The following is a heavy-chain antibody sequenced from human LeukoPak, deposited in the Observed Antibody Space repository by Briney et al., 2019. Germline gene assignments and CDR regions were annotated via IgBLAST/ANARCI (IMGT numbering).Heavy chain of an antibody. CDR3: WAIVTTIKLDF. D-gene: IGHD5-12*01. CDR1: GGSISSSSYS. V-gene: IGHV4-39*01. CDR2: VSHSGSI. Sequence: PSETLSLTCTVSGGSISSSSYSWGWIRQPPGKGLEWIGSVSHSGSINYDPSLKNRVTTSVDTSKNQFPLKLSSVTAADTAVYYCWAIVTTIKLDFWGQGTLVTVSS. J-gene: IGHJ4*02.